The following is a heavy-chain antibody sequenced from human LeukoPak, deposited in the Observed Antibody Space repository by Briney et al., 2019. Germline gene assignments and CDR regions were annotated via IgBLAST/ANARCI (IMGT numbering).Heavy chain of an antibody. CDR3: ARGLYSSGWYEGSFDY. CDR2: IKQDGSEK. CDR1: GFTFSSYW. D-gene: IGHD6-19*01. V-gene: IGHV3-7*01. J-gene: IGHJ4*02. Sequence: GGSLRLSCAASGFTFSSYWMSWFRQAPGKGLEWVANIKQDGSEKDYVDSVMGRFTISRDNAKNSLYLQMNSLRAEDTAVYYCARGLYSSGWYEGSFDYWGQGTLVTVSS.